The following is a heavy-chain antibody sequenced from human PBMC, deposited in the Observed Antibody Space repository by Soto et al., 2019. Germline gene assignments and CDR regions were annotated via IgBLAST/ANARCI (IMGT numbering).Heavy chain of an antibody. CDR2: IIPIFGTA. Sequence: SVKVSCKASGGTFSSYAISWVRQAPGQGLEWMGGIIPIFGTANYAQKFQGRVTITADESTSTAYMELSSLRSEDTAVYYCAREAPPSYRSSGQGAFDIWGQGTMVTVSS. D-gene: IGHD6-13*01. CDR1: GGTFSSYA. V-gene: IGHV1-69*13. CDR3: AREAPPSYRSSGQGAFDI. J-gene: IGHJ3*02.